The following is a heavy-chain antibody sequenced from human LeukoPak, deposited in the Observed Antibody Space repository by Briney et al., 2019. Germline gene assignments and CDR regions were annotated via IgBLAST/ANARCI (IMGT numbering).Heavy chain of an antibody. D-gene: IGHD1-26*01. CDR1: GGSISSSSYY. CDR3: ARAHRRSGSYSTFDY. Sequence: SETLSLTCTVSGGSISSSSYYWGWIRQPPGKGLEWIGSIYYSGSTNYNPSLKSRVTISVDTSKNQFSLKLSSVTAADTAVYYCARAHRRSGSYSTFDYWGQGTLVTVSS. V-gene: IGHV4-39*07. J-gene: IGHJ4*02. CDR2: IYYSGST.